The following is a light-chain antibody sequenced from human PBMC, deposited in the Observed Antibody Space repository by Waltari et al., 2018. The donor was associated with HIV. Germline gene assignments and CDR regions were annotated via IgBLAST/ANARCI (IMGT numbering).Light chain of an antibody. V-gene: IGLV2-14*01. Sequence: QSALTQPASVSGSPGQSITISCTGTSSDVGGYNYVSWYQQHPGKAPKLIIYEVSNRPSGVYHRFSGSKSGNTASLTISGLQAEDEADYYCSSYTNTSTLVFGGGTKVTVL. CDR1: SSDVGGYNY. CDR3: SSYTNTSTLV. J-gene: IGLJ2*01. CDR2: EVS.